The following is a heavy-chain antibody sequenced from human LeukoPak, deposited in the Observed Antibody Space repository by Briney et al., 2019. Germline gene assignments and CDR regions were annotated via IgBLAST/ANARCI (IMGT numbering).Heavy chain of an antibody. CDR1: GFTFEDHG. V-gene: IGHV3-20*04. J-gene: IGHJ4*02. D-gene: IGHD6-6*01. Sequence: PGGSLRLSCAASGFTFEDHGMSWVRQVPGKGLEWVSGINLSGSSTGYADSVKGRFTISRDNAKNSVYLQMSSVRVDDTAFYYCVTAARRGDFDFWGQGTLVTVSS. CDR3: VTAARRGDFDF. CDR2: INLSGSST.